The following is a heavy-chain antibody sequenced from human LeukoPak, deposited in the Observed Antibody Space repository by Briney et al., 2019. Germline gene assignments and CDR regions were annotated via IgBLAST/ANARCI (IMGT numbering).Heavy chain of an antibody. CDR1: GGSMSYYY. V-gene: IGHV4-59*01. D-gene: IGHD3-10*01. J-gene: IGHJ4*02. CDR2: IYFTGST. Sequence: SETLSLTCTVSGGSMSYYYWSWIRQHPGKGLEWIGYIYFTGSTNYNPSLRSRVTISVDTSKNQFSLKLSSVSAADTAVNYCARYMVRGGFYFDYWGQGSLVTVSS. CDR3: ARYMVRGGFYFDY.